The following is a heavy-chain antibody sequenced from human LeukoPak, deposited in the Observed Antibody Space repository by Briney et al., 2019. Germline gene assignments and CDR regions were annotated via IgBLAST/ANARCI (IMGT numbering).Heavy chain of an antibody. CDR1: GGSFSGYY. J-gene: IGHJ4*02. Sequence: SETLSLTCAVYGGSFSGYYWSWIRQPPGKGLEWIGEINHSGSTNYNPSLKSRVTISVDTSKNQFSLKLSSVTAADTAVYYCARKLDSSGYYDYWGQGTLVNVSS. D-gene: IGHD3-22*01. V-gene: IGHV4-34*01. CDR2: INHSGST. CDR3: ARKLDSSGYYDY.